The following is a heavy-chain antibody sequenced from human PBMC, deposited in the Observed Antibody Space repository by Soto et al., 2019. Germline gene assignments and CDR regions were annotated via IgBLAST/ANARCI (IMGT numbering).Heavy chain of an antibody. CDR1: GGSISDYY. J-gene: IGHJ5*01. D-gene: IGHD3-9*01. CDR3: AKLRYFDWSSYNWFEY. CDR2: ISGSGATT. V-gene: IGHV3-23*01. Sequence: ETLSLTCIVSGGSISDYYWSWIRQPPGKGLEWVSGISGSGATTSYADSVKGRFTVSRDNSKNKLYLQMNSLRVEDTSVYYCAKLRYFDWSSYNWFEYWGQGTPVTVSS.